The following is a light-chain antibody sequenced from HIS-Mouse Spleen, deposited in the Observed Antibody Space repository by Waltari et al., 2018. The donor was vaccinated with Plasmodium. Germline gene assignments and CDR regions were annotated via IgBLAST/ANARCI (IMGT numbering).Light chain of an antibody. V-gene: IGLV2-23*03. CDR2: GGS. CDR1: SSDVGSYNL. Sequence: QSALTQPASVSGSPGQSITISCTGTSSDVGSYNLVSWYQQHPGKAPKLMIYGGSKRPSGVSKRFSGSKSGNTASLTISGLQAEDEADYYCCSYAGSSTFVVFGGGTKLTVL. CDR3: CSYAGSSTFVV. J-gene: IGLJ2*01.